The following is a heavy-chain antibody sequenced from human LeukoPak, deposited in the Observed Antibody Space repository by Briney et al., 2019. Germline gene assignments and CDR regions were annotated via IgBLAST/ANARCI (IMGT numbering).Heavy chain of an antibody. CDR1: GGSISSSSYY. CDR3: ARRRYGSGSYQVDY. D-gene: IGHD3-10*01. CDR2: IYYSGST. V-gene: IGHV4-39*07. J-gene: IGHJ4*02. Sequence: SETLSLTCTVSGGSISSSSYYWGWIRRPPGKGLEWIGSIYYSGSTYYNPSLKSRVTISVDTSKNQFSLKLSSVTAADTAVYYCARRRYGSGSYQVDYWGQGTLVTVSS.